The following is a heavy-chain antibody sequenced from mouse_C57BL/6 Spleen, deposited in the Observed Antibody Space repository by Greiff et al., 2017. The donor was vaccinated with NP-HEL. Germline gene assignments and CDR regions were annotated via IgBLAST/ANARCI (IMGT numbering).Heavy chain of an antibody. V-gene: IGHV5-17*01. CDR2: ISSGSSTI. CDR3: SNRWSMDD. D-gene: IGHD1-1*02. CDR1: GFTFSDYG. J-gene: IGHJ4*01. Sequence: EVQRVESGGGLVKPGGSLKLSCAASGFTFSDYGMHWVRQAPEKGLEWVAYISSGSSTIYYADTVKGRFTLSRDNAKKTLFLQMTSLRSGDTAMYYCSNRWSMDDWGKGTSVTVSS.